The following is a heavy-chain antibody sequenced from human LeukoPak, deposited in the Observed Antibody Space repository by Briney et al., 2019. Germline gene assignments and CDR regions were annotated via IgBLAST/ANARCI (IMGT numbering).Heavy chain of an antibody. CDR2: ISAYNGNT. D-gene: IGHD3-22*01. CDR3: ATRSSYYYDSMDDAFDI. Sequence: GASVKVSCKAFGYTFTSNYMHWVRQAPGQGLEWMGWISAYNGNTNYAQKLQGRVTMTTDTSTSTAYMELRSLRSDDTAVYYCATRSSYYYDSMDDAFDIWGQGTMVTVSS. J-gene: IGHJ3*02. CDR1: GYTFTSNY. V-gene: IGHV1-18*04.